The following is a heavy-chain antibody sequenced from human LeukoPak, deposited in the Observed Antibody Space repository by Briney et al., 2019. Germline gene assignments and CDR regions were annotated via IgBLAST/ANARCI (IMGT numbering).Heavy chain of an antibody. CDR2: ISYDGSNK. J-gene: IGHJ4*02. D-gene: IGHD1-26*01. CDR3: LPGATTDVDY. Sequence: GGSLRLSCAASGFTFSDYYMSWIRQAPGKGLEWVAVISYDGSNKYYADSVKGRFTISRDNSKNTLYLQMNSLRAEDTAVYYCLPGATTDVDYWGQGTLVTVSS. V-gene: IGHV3-30-3*01. CDR1: GFTFSDYY.